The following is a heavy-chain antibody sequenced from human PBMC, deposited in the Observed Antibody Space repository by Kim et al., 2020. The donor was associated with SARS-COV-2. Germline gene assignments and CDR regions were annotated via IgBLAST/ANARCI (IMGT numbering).Heavy chain of an antibody. CDR2: INHSGST. V-gene: IGHV4-34*01. J-gene: IGHJ6*02. CDR3: ARGLWKRRSYYNIQYYGMDV. Sequence: SETLSLTCAVYGGSFSGYYWSWIRQPPGKGLEWIGEINHSGSTNYNPSLKSRVTISVDTSKNQFSLKLSSVTAADTAVYYCARGLWKRRSYYNIQYYGMDVWGQGTTVTVSS. D-gene: IGHD3-10*01. CDR1: GGSFSGYY.